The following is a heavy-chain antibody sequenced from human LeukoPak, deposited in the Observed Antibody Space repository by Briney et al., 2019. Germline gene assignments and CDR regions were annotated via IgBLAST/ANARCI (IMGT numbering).Heavy chain of an antibody. CDR1: GGSISSYY. V-gene: IGHV4-4*07. Sequence: SETLSLTCTVSGGSISSYYWSWIRQPAGKGLEWIGRIYTSGSTNYNPSLKSRVTMSVDTSKNQFSLQLNSVTPEDTAVYYCAREPTYSSGLPLYYYGMDVWGQGTTVTVSS. J-gene: IGHJ6*02. D-gene: IGHD6-19*01. CDR2: IYTSGST. CDR3: AREPTYSSGLPLYYYGMDV.